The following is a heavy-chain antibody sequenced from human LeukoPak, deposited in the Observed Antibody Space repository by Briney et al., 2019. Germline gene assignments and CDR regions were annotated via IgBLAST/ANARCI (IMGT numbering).Heavy chain of an antibody. D-gene: IGHD2-2*01. Sequence: GGSLRLSCAASGFTFSSYWMSWVRQAPGKGLEWVANIKRDGSEKYYVDSVKGRFTISRDNAKNSLYLQMNSLRAEDTAVYYCARAGGRVVPAAVRFDPWGQGSLVTVSS. J-gene: IGHJ5*02. CDR3: ARAGGRVVPAAVRFDP. CDR2: IKRDGSEK. V-gene: IGHV3-7*01. CDR1: GFTFSSYW.